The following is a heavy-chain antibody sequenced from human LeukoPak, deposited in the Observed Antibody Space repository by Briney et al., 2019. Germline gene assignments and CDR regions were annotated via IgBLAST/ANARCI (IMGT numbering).Heavy chain of an antibody. CDR2: ISYDGSNK. Sequence: PGRSLRLSCAASGLTFSSYAMHWVRQAPGKGLEWVAVISYDGSNKYYADSVKGRFTISRDNSKNTLYLQMNSLRAEDTAVYYCARDPADYGSGSFDYWGQGTLVTVSS. J-gene: IGHJ4*02. CDR3: ARDPADYGSGSFDY. CDR1: GLTFSSYA. V-gene: IGHV3-30*04. D-gene: IGHD3-10*01.